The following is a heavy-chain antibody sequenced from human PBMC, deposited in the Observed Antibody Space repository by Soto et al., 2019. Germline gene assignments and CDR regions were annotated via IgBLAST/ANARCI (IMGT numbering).Heavy chain of an antibody. CDR1: GYTFTSYY. J-gene: IGHJ4*02. CDR2: INPSGGST. Sequence: QVQLVQSGAEVKKPGASVKVSCKASGYTFTSYYMHWVRQAPGQGLEWMGIINPSGGSTSYAQKCQGRVTMTRDTSTSTVYMELSSLRSEDTAVYYCARDFRAGLLCPGIWGQGTLVTVSS. D-gene: IGHD2-2*01. V-gene: IGHV1-46*01. CDR3: ARDFRAGLLCPGI.